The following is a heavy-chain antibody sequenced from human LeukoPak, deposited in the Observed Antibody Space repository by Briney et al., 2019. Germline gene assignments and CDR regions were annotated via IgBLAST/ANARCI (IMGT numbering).Heavy chain of an antibody. CDR3: ARDFRNDGWFDP. CDR1: GGSISSGSYY. CDR2: IYTSGST. J-gene: IGHJ5*02. V-gene: IGHV4-61*02. D-gene: IGHD1-1*01. Sequence: SQTLSLTCTVSGGSISSGSYYWSWIRQPAGKGLEWIGRIYTSGSTNYNPSLKSRVTISVDTSKNQFSLKLSSVTAADTAVYYCARDFRNDGWFDPWGQGTLVTVSS.